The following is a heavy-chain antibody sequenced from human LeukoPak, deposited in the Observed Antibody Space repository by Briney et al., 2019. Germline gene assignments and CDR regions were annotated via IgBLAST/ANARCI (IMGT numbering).Heavy chain of an antibody. CDR1: GFTVSSNY. V-gene: IGHV3-53*01. J-gene: IGHJ4*02. CDR3: ARVDTARDY. Sequence: GGSLSLSCAASGFTVSSNYMSWVRQAPGKGLGWVSVVYSGGSTYYADSVKGRFTISRDNSKNTLYFQMNSLRAEDTAVYYCARVDTARDYWGQGTLVTVSS. CDR2: VYSGGST. D-gene: IGHD5-18*01.